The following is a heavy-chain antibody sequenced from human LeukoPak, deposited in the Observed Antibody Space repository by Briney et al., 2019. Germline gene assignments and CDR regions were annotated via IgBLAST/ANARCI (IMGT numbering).Heavy chain of an antibody. CDR2: INPSGGST. CDR3: ANSYSYGPGYFDL. J-gene: IGHJ2*01. V-gene: IGHV1-46*01. Sequence: AASVKVSCKASGYTFTSYYMHWVRQAPGQGLEWMGIINPSGGSTSYAQKFQGRVTMTRDTSTSTVYMELSSLRSEDTAVYCCANSYSYGPGYFDLWGRGTLVTVSS. D-gene: IGHD5-18*01. CDR1: GYTFTSYY.